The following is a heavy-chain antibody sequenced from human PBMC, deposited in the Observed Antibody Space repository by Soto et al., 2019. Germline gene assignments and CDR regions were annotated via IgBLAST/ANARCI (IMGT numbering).Heavy chain of an antibody. V-gene: IGHV3-21*01. Sequence: EVQLVESGGGLVKPGGSLRLSCAASGFTFSSYSMNWVRQAPGKGLEWVSSISSSSSYIYYADSVKGRFTISRDNAKNSLYLQMTSLRAEDTAVYYCARDVRKYYYDSSGTLYNWFDPWGQGTLVTVSS. J-gene: IGHJ5*02. CDR3: ARDVRKYYYDSSGTLYNWFDP. CDR1: GFTFSSYS. CDR2: ISSSSSYI. D-gene: IGHD3-22*01.